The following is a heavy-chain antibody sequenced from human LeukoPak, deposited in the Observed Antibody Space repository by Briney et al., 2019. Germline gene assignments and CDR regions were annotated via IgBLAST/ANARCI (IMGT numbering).Heavy chain of an antibody. D-gene: IGHD6-13*01. V-gene: IGHV4-30-4*07. J-gene: IGHJ5*02. CDR3: ARVVAAAGNNWFDP. CDR2: IYYTGNT. CDR1: GGSISSGGYS. Sequence: ASQTLSLTCAVSGGSISSGGYSWSWIRQPPGKAMEFIAYIYYTGNTYFNPSLKSRVTTSVDTSRNQFSLKLSFVTAADTAVYYCARVVAAAGNNWFDPWGQGTLVTVSS.